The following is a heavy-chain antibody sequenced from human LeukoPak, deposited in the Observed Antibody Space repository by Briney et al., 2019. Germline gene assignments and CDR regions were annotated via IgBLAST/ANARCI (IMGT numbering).Heavy chain of an antibody. Sequence: PGRSLRLSCAASGFTFSSYSMHWVRQAPGKGLEWVAVISYDGSNKYYADSVKGRFTISRDNSKNTLYLQMNSLRAEDTAVYYCARTAMVYYYYMDVWGKGTTVTVSS. CDR2: ISYDGSNK. J-gene: IGHJ6*03. CDR3: ARTAMVYYYYMDV. CDR1: GFTFSSYS. V-gene: IGHV3-30*04. D-gene: IGHD5-18*01.